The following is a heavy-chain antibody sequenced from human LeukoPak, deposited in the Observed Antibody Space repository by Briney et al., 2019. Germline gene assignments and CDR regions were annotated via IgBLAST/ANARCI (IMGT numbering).Heavy chain of an antibody. V-gene: IGHV4-30-4*01. CDR1: GGSISSGNYY. CDR2: ISYTGRT. D-gene: IGHD3-22*01. CDR3: ARSNYYDSSGYIFDY. Sequence: SQTLSLTCTVSGGSISSGNYYWSCIRQPPGKGLEWIGYISYTGRTSYNPSLKSRVTISVDTSKRQFSLQLSSVTAADTAVYYCARSNYYDSSGYIFDYWGQGTLVTVSS. J-gene: IGHJ4*02.